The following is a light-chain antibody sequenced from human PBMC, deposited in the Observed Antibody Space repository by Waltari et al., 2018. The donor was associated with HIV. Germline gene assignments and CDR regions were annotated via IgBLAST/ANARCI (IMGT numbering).Light chain of an antibody. CDR1: QTISSTY. Sequence: EIALTQSPDTLSLSPGERATLSCRASQTISSTYLAWYQQKPGQAPRRLIYGASSRATGIPDRFSGSGSGTDFTLTISSLEPEDCAVYYCQQYIGSPRTFGQGTKVELK. J-gene: IGKJ1*01. CDR2: GAS. V-gene: IGKV3-20*01. CDR3: QQYIGSPRT.